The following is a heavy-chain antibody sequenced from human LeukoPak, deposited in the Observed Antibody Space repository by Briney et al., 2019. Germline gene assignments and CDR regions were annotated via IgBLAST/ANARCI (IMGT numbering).Heavy chain of an antibody. Sequence: ASVKVSCKASGYTFTRYGISWVRQAPGQGLEWMGWISAYNGNTKYAQKVLGRVTMTTDTSTSTAYMELRSLRSDDTAVYSCARGGLVVVVAATPSTTPGLLHWLDPWGQGTLVSVSS. D-gene: IGHD2-15*01. V-gene: IGHV1-18*01. J-gene: IGHJ5*02. CDR3: ARGGLVVVVAATPSTTPGLLHWLDP. CDR2: ISAYNGNT. CDR1: GYTFTRYG.